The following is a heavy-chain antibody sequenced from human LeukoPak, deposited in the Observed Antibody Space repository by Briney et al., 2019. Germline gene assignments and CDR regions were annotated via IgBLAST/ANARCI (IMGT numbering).Heavy chain of an antibody. J-gene: IGHJ3*02. CDR1: GFTFSSHE. CDR3: ARDRDPGYNDSSGYRRINAFDI. V-gene: IGHV3-48*03. CDR2: ISPSGTLT. D-gene: IGHD3-22*01. Sequence: GGSLRLSCAASGFTFSSHEMNWVRQAPGKGLEWISYISPSGTLTHYADSMEGRFTISRDNAKNSLYLQMNSLRAEDTAVYYCARDRDPGYNDSSGYRRINAFDIWGQGTMVTVSS.